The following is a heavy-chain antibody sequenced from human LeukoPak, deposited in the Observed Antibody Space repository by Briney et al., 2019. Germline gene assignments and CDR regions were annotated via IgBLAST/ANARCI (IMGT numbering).Heavy chain of an antibody. CDR3: ARDQEGFDY. J-gene: IGHJ4*02. V-gene: IGHV1-46*01. CDR2: IYPRDGST. CDR1: GYTFTSNY. Sequence: ASVKVSCKASGYTFTSNYIHWVRQAPGQGLEWMGMIYPRDGSTSYAQKFQGRVTVTRDTSTSTVHMELSGLRSEDTAVYYCARDQEGFDYWGQGSLVTVSS.